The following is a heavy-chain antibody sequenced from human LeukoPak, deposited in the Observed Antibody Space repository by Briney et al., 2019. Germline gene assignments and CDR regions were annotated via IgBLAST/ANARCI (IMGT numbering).Heavy chain of an antibody. Sequence: PSETLSLTCTVSGGSISSYYWSWIRQPPGKGLEWIGYIYYSGSTNYNPSLKSRVTISVDTSKNQFSLKLSSVTAADTAVYYCARGPNVLRYFDWLLYPFYFDYWGQGTLVTVSS. CDR1: GGSISSYY. J-gene: IGHJ4*02. CDR2: IYYSGST. CDR3: ARGPNVLRYFDWLLYPFYFDY. V-gene: IGHV4-59*08. D-gene: IGHD3-9*01.